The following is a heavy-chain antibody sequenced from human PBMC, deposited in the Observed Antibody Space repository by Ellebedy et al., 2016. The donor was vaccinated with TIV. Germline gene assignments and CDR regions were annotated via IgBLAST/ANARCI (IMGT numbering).Heavy chain of an antibody. CDR1: GFTVSSNY. CDR3: ARSEWLTRRDYYGMDV. Sequence: PGGSLRLSCAASGFTVSSNYMSWVRQAPGKGLEWVSVIYSGGSTYYADSVKGRFTISRDNSKNTLYLQMNSLRAEDTAVYYCARSEWLTRRDYYGMDVWGQGTTVTVSS. D-gene: IGHD6-19*01. CDR2: IYSGGST. J-gene: IGHJ6*02. V-gene: IGHV3-66*01.